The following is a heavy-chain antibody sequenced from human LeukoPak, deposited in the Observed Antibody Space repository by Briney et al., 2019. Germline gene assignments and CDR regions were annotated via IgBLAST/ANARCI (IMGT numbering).Heavy chain of an antibody. J-gene: IGHJ6*02. D-gene: IGHD1-14*01. Sequence: GASVKVSCKASGYTFTGYNMHWVRQAPRQGLEWMGWINPNSGGTNYAQKFQGRVTMTRDTSISTACMELSRLRSDDTAVYYCARDHGVARNLRYYYYYYGMDVWGQGTTVTASS. V-gene: IGHV1-2*02. CDR2: INPNSGGT. CDR1: GYTFTGYN. CDR3: ARDHGVARNLRYYYYYYGMDV.